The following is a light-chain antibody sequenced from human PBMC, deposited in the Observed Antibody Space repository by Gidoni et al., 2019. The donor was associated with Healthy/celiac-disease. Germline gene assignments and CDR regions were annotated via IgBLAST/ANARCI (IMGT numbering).Light chain of an antibody. CDR3: QQYYSYPLT. CDR1: QGISSY. Sequence: AIRLTQSPSSFSASTGDRVTITCRASQGISSYLAWYQQKPGKAPKLLIYAASTLQSGFPSRFSGSGSGTDFTLTISCLQSEDFATYYCQQYYSYPLTFXGXTKVEIK. V-gene: IGKV1-8*01. J-gene: IGKJ4*01. CDR2: AAS.